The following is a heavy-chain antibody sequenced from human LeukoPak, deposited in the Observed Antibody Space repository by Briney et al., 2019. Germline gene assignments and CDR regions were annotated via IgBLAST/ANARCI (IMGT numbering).Heavy chain of an antibody. CDR2: INSDGSIT. Sequence: GGSLRLSCAASGFTFNRYWMRWVRQAPGKGLVWVSHINSDGSITTYAESVKGRFAVSRDNAKNTLYLQMDSLRAEDTAVYYCARGPPGYYNGMDVWGQGTTVSVSS. CDR1: GFTFNRYW. V-gene: IGHV3-74*01. CDR3: ARGPPGYYNGMDV. J-gene: IGHJ6*02.